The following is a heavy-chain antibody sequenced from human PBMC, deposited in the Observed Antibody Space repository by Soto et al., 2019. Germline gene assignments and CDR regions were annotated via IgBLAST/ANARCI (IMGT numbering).Heavy chain of an antibody. CDR1: GFSLSTSGVG. CDR2: IYWNDDK. J-gene: IGHJ5*02. D-gene: IGHD6-13*01. CDR3: AHGPKQQPVLAGGLWFDP. Sequence: SGPTLVNPTQTLTLTCTFSGFSLSTSGVGVGWIRQPPGKALEWLALIYWNDDKRYSPSLKSRLTITKDTSKNQVVLTMTNMDPVDTATYYCAHGPKQQPVLAGGLWFDPWGQGTLVTVSS. V-gene: IGHV2-5*01.